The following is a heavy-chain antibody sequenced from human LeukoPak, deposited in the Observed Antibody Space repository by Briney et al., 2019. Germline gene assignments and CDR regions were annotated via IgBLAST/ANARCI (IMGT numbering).Heavy chain of an antibody. CDR3: ARGGVDHYGSGTYYLMYYFDH. CDR1: GFTFSSYA. Sequence: GGSLRLSCAASGFTFSSYAMSWVRQAPGKGLEWVSAISGSGGATYYADSVKGRFTVSRDDPHNTLYLQMNSVRAEDTAVYFCARGGVDHYGSGTYYLMYYFDHWGQGALVTVSS. J-gene: IGHJ4*02. CDR2: ISGSGGAT. V-gene: IGHV3-23*01. D-gene: IGHD3-10*01.